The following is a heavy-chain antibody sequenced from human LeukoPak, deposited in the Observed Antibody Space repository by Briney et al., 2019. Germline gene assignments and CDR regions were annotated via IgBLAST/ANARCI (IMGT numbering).Heavy chain of an antibody. V-gene: IGHV4-34*01. J-gene: IGHJ4*02. CDR3: ARDSGYSSGWS. CDR1: GGSFSGYY. D-gene: IGHD6-19*01. Sequence: SETLSLTCAVYGGSFSGYYWSWIRQPPGKGLEWIGEINHSGSTNYNPSLKSRVTISVDTSKNQFSLKLSSVTAADTAAYYCARDSGYSSGWSWGQGTLVTVSS. CDR2: INHSGST.